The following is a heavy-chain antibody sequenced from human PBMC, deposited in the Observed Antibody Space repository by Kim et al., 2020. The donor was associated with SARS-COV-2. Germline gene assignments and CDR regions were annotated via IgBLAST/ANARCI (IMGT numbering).Heavy chain of an antibody. J-gene: IGHJ6*02. Sequence: ASVKVSCKASGYTFTSYGISWVRQAPGQGLEWMGWISAYNGNTNYAQKLQGRVTMTTDASTSTAYMELRSLRSDDTAVYYCVRVPRVPPVYDYGDYVYYYGMDVCGHGTTVTLSS. V-gene: IGHV1-18*01. D-gene: IGHD4-17*01. CDR1: GYTFTSYG. CDR3: VRVPRVPPVYDYGDYVYYYGMDV. CDR2: ISAYNGNT.